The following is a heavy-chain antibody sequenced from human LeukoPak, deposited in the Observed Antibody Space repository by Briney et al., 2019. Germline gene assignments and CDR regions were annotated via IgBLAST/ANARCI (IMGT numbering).Heavy chain of an antibody. CDR1: GYTFTGYY. CDR2: INPNSGGT. V-gene: IGHV1-2*02. J-gene: IGHJ5*02. D-gene: IGHD5-12*01. Sequence: ASVKVSCKASGYTFTGYYMHWVRQAPGQGLEWMGWINPNSGGTNYAQKFQGRVTMTRDTSISTAYMELSRLRSDDTAVYYCARDLMSGYAIKAWFDPWGQGTLVTVSS. CDR3: ARDLMSGYAIKAWFDP.